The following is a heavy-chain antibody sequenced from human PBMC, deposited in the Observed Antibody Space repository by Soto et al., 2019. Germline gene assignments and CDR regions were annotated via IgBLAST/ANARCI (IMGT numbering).Heavy chain of an antibody. V-gene: IGHV4-59*01. Sequence: SETLSLTCTVSDGSISSYYWSWIRQPPGKGPEWIGYIYGTGTTNYAPSLKSRVTMSLHTSKNQFSLTLISVTAADTAMYYCAGFSSGSYLFGLWGPGTLVTVSS. J-gene: IGHJ4*02. CDR3: AGFSSGSYLFGL. CDR2: IYGTGTT. CDR1: DGSISSYY. D-gene: IGHD1-26*01.